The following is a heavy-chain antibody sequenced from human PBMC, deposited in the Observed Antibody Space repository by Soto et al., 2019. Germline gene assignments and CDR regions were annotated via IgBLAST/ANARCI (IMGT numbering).Heavy chain of an antibody. V-gene: IGHV3-15*01. CDR2: IKSKTDGGTT. Sequence: EVQLVESGGGLVKPGGSLRLSCAASGFTFSNAWMSWVRQAPGKGLEWVGRIKSKTDGGTTDYAAPVKGRFTISRDDSKNTLYLQMNSLKTEDTAVYYCTTDSSGYVIPGDYWGQGTLVTVSS. CDR3: TTDSSGYVIPGDY. D-gene: IGHD6-19*01. J-gene: IGHJ4*02. CDR1: GFTFSNAW.